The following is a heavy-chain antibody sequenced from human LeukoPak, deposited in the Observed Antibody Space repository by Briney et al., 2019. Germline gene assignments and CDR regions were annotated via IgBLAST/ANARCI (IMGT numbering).Heavy chain of an antibody. V-gene: IGHV1-8*01. CDR1: GYTFTSYD. Sequence: GASVKVCCKASGYTFTSYDINWVRQATGQGLEWMGWMNPNSGNTGYAQKFQGRVTMTRNTFISTAYMELSSLRSEDTAVYYCARVGIAAAGAFAFDIWGQGTMVTVSS. CDR3: ARVGIAAAGAFAFDI. CDR2: MNPNSGNT. D-gene: IGHD6-13*01. J-gene: IGHJ3*02.